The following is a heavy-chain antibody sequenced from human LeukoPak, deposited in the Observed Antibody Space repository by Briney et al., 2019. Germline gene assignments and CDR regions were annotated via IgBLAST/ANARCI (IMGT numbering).Heavy chain of an antibody. D-gene: IGHD3-10*01. CDR2: INHSGST. CDR3: AKGAYYYGSGSRSVTLYYFDY. V-gene: IGHV4-34*01. Sequence: PSETLSLTCVVYGGSFSGYYWSWIRQPPGMGLEWIGEINHSGSTNYNPSLKSRVTISVDTSKNQFSQKLSSVTAADTAVYYCAKGAYYYGSGSRSVTLYYFDYWGQGTLVTVSS. J-gene: IGHJ4*02. CDR1: GGSFSGYY.